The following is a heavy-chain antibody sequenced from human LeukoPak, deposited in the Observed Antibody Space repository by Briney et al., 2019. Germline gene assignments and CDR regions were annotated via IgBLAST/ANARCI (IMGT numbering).Heavy chain of an antibody. J-gene: IGHJ4*02. Sequence: SGTLSLTCAVSGGSISSTSYYWGWIRQPPGKGLEWIGSIYYSGSAYYNLSLKSRVTISVDTAKNQFSLKLSSVTAADTAVYYCASDSSGYHYFDYWGQGTLVTVSS. CDR1: GGSISSTSYY. D-gene: IGHD3-22*01. CDR2: IYYSGSA. CDR3: ASDSSGYHYFDY. V-gene: IGHV4-39*07.